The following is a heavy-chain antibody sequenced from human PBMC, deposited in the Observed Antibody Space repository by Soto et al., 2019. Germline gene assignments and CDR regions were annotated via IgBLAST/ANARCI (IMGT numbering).Heavy chain of an antibody. J-gene: IGHJ4*02. CDR2: INPNSGGT. V-gene: IGHV1-2*04. CDR3: ATAPSYYGSFDY. D-gene: IGHD3-10*01. CDR1: GYTFTGYY. Sequence: QVQLVQSGAEVKKPGASVKVSCKASGYTFTGYYMHWVRQAPGQGLEWMGWINPNSGGTNYSQKVQGWVTMTRDTSISTGYMEVSTLRSDDTAVYYCATAPSYYGSFDYWGQGTLVAVSS.